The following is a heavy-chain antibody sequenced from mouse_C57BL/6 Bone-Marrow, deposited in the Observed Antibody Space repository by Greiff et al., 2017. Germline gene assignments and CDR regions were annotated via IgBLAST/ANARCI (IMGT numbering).Heavy chain of an antibody. V-gene: IGHV5-4*01. CDR2: ISDGGSYT. J-gene: IGHJ1*03. CDR3: ARESNFLYWYFDV. CDR1: GFTFSSYA. D-gene: IGHD2-5*01. Sequence: EVMLVESGGGLVKPGGSLKLSCAASGFTFSSYAMSWVRQTPEKRLEWVATISDGGSYTYYPDNVKGRFTISRDNAKNNLYLQMSHLKSEDTAMYYCARESNFLYWYFDVWGTGTTVTVSS.